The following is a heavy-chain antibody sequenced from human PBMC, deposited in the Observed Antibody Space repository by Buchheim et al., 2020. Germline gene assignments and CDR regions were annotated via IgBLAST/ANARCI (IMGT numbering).Heavy chain of an antibody. CDR1: GFTLTSYS. CDR2: MDSSGQYI. D-gene: IGHD6-19*01. V-gene: IGHV3-21*02. Sequence: EVQLVESGGGLVKPGGSLRLSCAASGFTLTSYSMNWVRQAPGKGLEWVSSMDSSGQYIFYIDSVKGRFTMSRDNAENSLYLQMNSLRAEDTAVYYCARDPDGTGWSQIGYWGQGTL. J-gene: IGHJ4*02. CDR3: ARDPDGTGWSQIGY.